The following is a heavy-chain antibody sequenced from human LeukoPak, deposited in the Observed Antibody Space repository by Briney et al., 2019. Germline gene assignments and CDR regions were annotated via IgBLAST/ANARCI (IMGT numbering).Heavy chain of an antibody. CDR2: IWYDGSNK. CDR3: ARERDGYFDY. Sequence: PGGSLRLSCSASGFTFSSCGMHWVRQAPGKGLEWVAVIWYDGSNKYYADSVKGRFTISRDNSKNTLYLQMNSLRAEDTAVYYCARERDGYFDYWGQGTLVTVSS. D-gene: IGHD5-24*01. J-gene: IGHJ4*02. V-gene: IGHV3-33*01. CDR1: GFTFSSCG.